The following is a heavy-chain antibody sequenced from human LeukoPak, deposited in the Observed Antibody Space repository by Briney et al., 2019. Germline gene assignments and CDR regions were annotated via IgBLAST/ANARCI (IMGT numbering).Heavy chain of an antibody. CDR1: GFTVSSNY. J-gene: IGHJ4*02. D-gene: IGHD4-17*01. CDR2: IYSGGST. CDR3: ARDAGDYLYYFDY. Sequence: GGSLRLSCAASGFTVSSNYMSWVRQAPGKGLEWVSVIYSGGSTYYADSVKGRFTISRDNSKNTLYLQMNSLRAEDTAVYYCARDAGDYLYYFDYWGQGTLVTASS. V-gene: IGHV3-53*01.